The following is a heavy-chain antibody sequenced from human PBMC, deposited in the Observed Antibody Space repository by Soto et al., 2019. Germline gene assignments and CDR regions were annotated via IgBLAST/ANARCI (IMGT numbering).Heavy chain of an antibody. CDR2: IYPGDSDT. V-gene: IGHV5-51*01. D-gene: IGHD3-22*01. Sequence: EVQLVQSGAEVKKPGESLKISCKGSGYSFTSYWIAWVRQMPGKGLEWMGIIYPGDSDTRYSPSFQGQVTISADKSISTAYLQWSSLKASGTAMYYCARLGNNGYYSSNFDFWGQGTLVTVSS. CDR1: GYSFTSYW. CDR3: ARLGNNGYYSSNFDF. J-gene: IGHJ4*02.